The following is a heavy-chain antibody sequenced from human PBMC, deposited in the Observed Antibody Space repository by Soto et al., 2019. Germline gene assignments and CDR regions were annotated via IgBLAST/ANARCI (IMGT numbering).Heavy chain of an antibody. D-gene: IGHD1-26*01. CDR1: GGTFSSYA. CDR2: IIPIFGTA. Sequence: SVKVSCKASGGTFSSYAISWVRQAPGQGLEWMGGIIPIFGTANYAQKFQGRVTITADESTSAAYMELSSLRSEDTAVYYCARAKGSGSETSDAFDIWGQGTMVTVSS. J-gene: IGHJ3*02. V-gene: IGHV1-69*13. CDR3: ARAKGSGSETSDAFDI.